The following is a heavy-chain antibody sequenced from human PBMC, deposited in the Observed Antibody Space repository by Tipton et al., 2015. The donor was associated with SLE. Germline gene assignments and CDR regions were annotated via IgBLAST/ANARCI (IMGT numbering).Heavy chain of an antibody. D-gene: IGHD6-13*01. V-gene: IGHV4-38-2*02. CDR1: GYSISSGYY. CDR3: ARDGGRAAAAGDDAFDI. Sequence: TLSLTCAVSGYSISSGYYWGWIRQPPGKGLEWIGSIYHSGSTYSNPSLKSRVTISVDTSKNQFSLKLSSVTAADTAGYYCARDGGRAAAAGDDAFDIWGQGTMVTVSS. CDR2: IYHSGST. J-gene: IGHJ3*02.